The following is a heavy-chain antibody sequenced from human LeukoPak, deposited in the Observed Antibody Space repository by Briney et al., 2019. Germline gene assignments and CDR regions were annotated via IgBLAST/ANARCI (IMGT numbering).Heavy chain of an antibody. CDR2: RNPNSGNT. V-gene: IGHV1-8*03. Sequence: ASVKVSCKASGYTFTSYDINWVRQATGQGLEWMGWRNPNSGNTGYAQKFQGRVTITRNTSISTAYMELSSLRSEDTAVYYCARDYPFMGSGSLSYYFDYWGQGTLVTVSS. J-gene: IGHJ4*02. CDR1: GYTFTSYD. CDR3: ARDYPFMGSGSLSYYFDY. D-gene: IGHD3-10*01.